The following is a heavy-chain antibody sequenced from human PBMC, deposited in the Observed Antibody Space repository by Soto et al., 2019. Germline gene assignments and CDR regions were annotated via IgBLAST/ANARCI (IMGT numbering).Heavy chain of an antibody. Sequence: QVQLVESGGGVVQPGRSLRLSCAASGFTFSSYGMHWVRQAPGKGLEWVAVIWYDGSNKYYADSVKGRFTISRDNSKNTLYLQMNSLRAEDTAVYYCASEGMPVVTPTQPYWYFDLWGRGTLVTVSS. CDR1: GFTFSSYG. CDR3: ASEGMPVVTPTQPYWYFDL. J-gene: IGHJ2*01. CDR2: IWYDGSNK. D-gene: IGHD2-21*02. V-gene: IGHV3-33*01.